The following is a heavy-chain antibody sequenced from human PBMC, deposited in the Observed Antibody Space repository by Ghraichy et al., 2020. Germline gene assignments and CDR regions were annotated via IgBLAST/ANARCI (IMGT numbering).Heavy chain of an antibody. V-gene: IGHV3-53*01. Sequence: GSLRLSCAASGFDISSNYMNWVRQAPGKGLEWVSIIYSGGGTYYTDSVKGRFTISRDNSKNTLNLQMNSLKVEDTAIYYCARGAPGYSIDFWGQGTLVTVSS. CDR3: ARGAPGYSIDF. CDR1: GFDISSNY. D-gene: IGHD5-18*01. CDR2: IYSGGGT. J-gene: IGHJ4*02.